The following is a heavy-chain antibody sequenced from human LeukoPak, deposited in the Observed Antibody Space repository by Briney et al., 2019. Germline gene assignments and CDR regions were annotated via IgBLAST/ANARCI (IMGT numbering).Heavy chain of an antibody. D-gene: IGHD1-26*01. Sequence: WMGWXRQXAXXXXEWGANMNIDGSEKYYADSGKGRFSISRDNARNSVYLQMASLRVEDTAVYYCARDPVEWELLLDYWGQGTLVTVSS. CDR1: W. CDR2: MNIDGSEK. CDR3: ARDPVEWELLLDY. V-gene: IGHV3-7*01. J-gene: IGHJ4*02.